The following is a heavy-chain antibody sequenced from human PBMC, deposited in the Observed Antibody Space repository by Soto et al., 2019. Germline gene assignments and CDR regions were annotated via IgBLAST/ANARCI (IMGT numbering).Heavy chain of an antibody. D-gene: IGHD3-10*01. CDR1: GYTFTGYY. CDR2: INPNSGGT. J-gene: IGHJ4*02. CDR3: ARLDYYGSVSYPGLDY. Sequence: ASVKVSCKASGYTFTGYYMHWVRQAPGQGLEWMGWINPNSGGTNYAQKFQGRVTMTRDTSISTAYMELSRLRSDDTAVYYCARLDYYGSVSYPGLDYWGQGTLVTVSS. V-gene: IGHV1-2*02.